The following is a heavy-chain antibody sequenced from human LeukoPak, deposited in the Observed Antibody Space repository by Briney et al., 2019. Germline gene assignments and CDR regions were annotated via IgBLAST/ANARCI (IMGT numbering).Heavy chain of an antibody. CDR2: INGDSSSR. D-gene: IGHD2-21*02. J-gene: IGHJ4*02. Sequence: PGGSLRLSCAASGFSFSNYAMNWVRQAPGKGLEWISYINGDSSSRLYADSVKGRFTISRDNSKNTLYLQMNSLRAEDTAVYYCAKSEEEWGVVTAGFDYWGQGTLVTVSS. V-gene: IGHV3-23*01. CDR3: AKSEEEWGVVTAGFDY. CDR1: GFSFSNYA.